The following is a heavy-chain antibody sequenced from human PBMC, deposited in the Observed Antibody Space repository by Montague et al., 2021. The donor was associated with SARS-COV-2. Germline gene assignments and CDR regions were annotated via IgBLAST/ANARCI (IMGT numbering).Heavy chain of an antibody. V-gene: IGHV4-59*08. J-gene: IGHJ3*02. Sequence: SETLSLTCTVSGGSISSYYWSWIRQPPGKGLEWIGYIYYSGSTNYNPSLKSRVTISVDTSKSQFSLKLSSVTAADTAVYYCARQYYDSSGEDAFDIWGQGTMVTVPS. CDR3: ARQYYDSSGEDAFDI. CDR1: GGSISSYY. D-gene: IGHD3-22*01. CDR2: IYYSGST.